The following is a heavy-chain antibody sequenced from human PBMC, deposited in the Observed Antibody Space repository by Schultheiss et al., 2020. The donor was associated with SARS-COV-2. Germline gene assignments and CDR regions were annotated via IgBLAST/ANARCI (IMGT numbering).Heavy chain of an antibody. V-gene: IGHV4-34*01. J-gene: IGHJ6*02. Sequence: SETLSLTCAVYGGSFSGYYWSWIRQPAGKGLEWIGEINHSGSTNYNPSLKSRVTISVDTSKNQFSLKLSSVTAADTAVYYCARGHEDYYYYGMDIWGQGTTVTVSS. CDR2: INHSGST. CDR3: ARGHEDYYYYGMDI. CDR1: GGSFSGYY.